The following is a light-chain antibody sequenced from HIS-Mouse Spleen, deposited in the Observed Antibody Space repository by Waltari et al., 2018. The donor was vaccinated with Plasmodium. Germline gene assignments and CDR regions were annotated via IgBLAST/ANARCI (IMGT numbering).Light chain of an antibody. J-gene: IGLJ1*01. V-gene: IGLV3-21*02. Sequence: SYELTQPPSVSVSPGQTARITCSGAALPKKYAYWYQQKSGQAPVLVIYDDSDRPSGIPERFSGSNSGNTATLTISRVEAGDEADYYCQVWDSSSDHYVFGTGTKVTVL. CDR3: QVWDSSSDHYV. CDR1: ALPKKY. CDR2: DDS.